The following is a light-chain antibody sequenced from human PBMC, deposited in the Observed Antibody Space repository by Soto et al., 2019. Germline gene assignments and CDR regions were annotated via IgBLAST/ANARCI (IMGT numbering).Light chain of an antibody. Sequence: NFMLTQPHSVSESPGKTVTISCTRSSGSIASNFVQRYQQRPGGAPTPVMFEDNQRPSGVPDRFSGSIDVSSNSASLTISGLKTEDEADYYCQSFDSSNVIFGGGTKLTVL. CDR3: QSFDSSNVI. CDR1: SGSIASNF. CDR2: EDN. J-gene: IGLJ2*01. V-gene: IGLV6-57*03.